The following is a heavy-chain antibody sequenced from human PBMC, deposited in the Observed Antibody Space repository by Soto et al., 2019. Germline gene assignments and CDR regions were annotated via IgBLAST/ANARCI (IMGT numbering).Heavy chain of an antibody. CDR2: ITASNGNT. Sequence: QLQLVQSGTEVKNPGASVKVSCKASGFTFTGFGITWVRQAPGQGLEWMGWITASNGNTYYAQNLQGRVTMTTDTSTSTAYMELWGLRSDDTAVYYCARGYSYGSYRYFDVWGRGTLVTVSS. CDR1: GFTFTGFG. CDR3: ARGYSYGSYRYFDV. D-gene: IGHD5-18*01. J-gene: IGHJ2*01. V-gene: IGHV1-18*04.